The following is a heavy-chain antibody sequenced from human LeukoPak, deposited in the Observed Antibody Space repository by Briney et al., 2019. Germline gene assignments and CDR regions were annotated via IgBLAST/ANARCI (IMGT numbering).Heavy chain of an antibody. CDR2: IYTSGST. CDR3: ARDNVYFDY. J-gene: IGHJ4*02. V-gene: IGHV4-61*02. CDR1: GGSISSSSYY. Sequence: SETLSLTCTVSGGSISSSSYYWSWIRQPAGKGLEWIGRIYTSGSTNYNPSLKSRVTMSVDTSKNQFSLKLSSVTAADTAVYYCARDNVYFDYWGQGTLVTVSS.